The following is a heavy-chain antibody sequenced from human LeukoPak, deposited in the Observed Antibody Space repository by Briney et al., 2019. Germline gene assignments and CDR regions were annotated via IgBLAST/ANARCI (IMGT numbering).Heavy chain of an antibody. D-gene: IGHD3-22*01. J-gene: IGHJ4*02. CDR3: AKDRSRVTMIVVVNFDY. V-gene: IGHV3-73*01. CDR1: GFTFSGSA. Sequence: PGGSLRLSCAASGFTFSGSAMHWVRQASGKGLEWVGRIRSKANSYATAYAASVKGRFTISRDNSKNTLYLQMNSLRAEDTAVYYCAKDRSRVTMIVVVNFDYWGQGTLVTVSS. CDR2: IRSKANSYAT.